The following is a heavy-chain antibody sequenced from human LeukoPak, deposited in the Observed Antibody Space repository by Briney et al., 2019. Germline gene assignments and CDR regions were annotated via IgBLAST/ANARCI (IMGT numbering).Heavy chain of an antibody. CDR2: IIPIFGTA. V-gene: IGHV1-69*06. J-gene: IGHJ4*02. CDR1: GGTFSSYA. Sequence: SVKVSCKASGGTFSSYAISWVRQAPGQGLEWMGGIIPIFGTANYAQKFQGRVTITADKSTSTAYMELSSLRSEDMAVYYCARDRGDTMLGGVITIDYWGQGTLVTVSS. CDR3: ARDRGDTMLGGVITIDY. D-gene: IGHD3-10*01.